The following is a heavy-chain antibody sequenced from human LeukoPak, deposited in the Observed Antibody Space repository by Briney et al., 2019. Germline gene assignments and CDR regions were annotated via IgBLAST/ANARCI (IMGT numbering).Heavy chain of an antibody. J-gene: IGHJ6*03. CDR1: GITFSSHA. CDR3: AKGGAATMRDGYNYYYYYMEV. Sequence: GGPLRLSCAASGITFSSHAMSWVRQAPGKGLEGVSIICDSGGHTYYGDPEKSRFTISQDNSTNRLYLQMNSLRPEDTAVYYCAKGGAATMRDGYNYYYYYMEVWGRGTTVTVSS. V-gene: IGHV3-23*01. CDR2: ICDSGGHT. D-gene: IGHD5-24*01.